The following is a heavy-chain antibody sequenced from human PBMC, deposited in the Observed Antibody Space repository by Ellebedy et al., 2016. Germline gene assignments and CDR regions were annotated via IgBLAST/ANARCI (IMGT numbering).Heavy chain of an antibody. J-gene: IGHJ4*02. D-gene: IGHD2-2*01. CDR2: MSNSGNI. V-gene: IGHV4-39*02. CDR1: GGSIHNSPYY. CDR3: ARLRVEGCSNISCPSFDS. Sequence: SETLSLXCAVSGGSIHNSPYYWGWIRQPPGKGLEWIATMSNSGNINYYPSLKTRVTMSLDASTNHFSLRLTSVTAADTAVYYCARLRVEGCSNISCPSFDSWGQGILVTVSS.